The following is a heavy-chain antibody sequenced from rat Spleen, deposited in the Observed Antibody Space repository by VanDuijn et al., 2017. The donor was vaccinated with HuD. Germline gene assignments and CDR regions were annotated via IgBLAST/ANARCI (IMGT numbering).Heavy chain of an antibody. D-gene: IGHD1-9*01. CDR2: VWSDGDT. V-gene: IGHV2-34*01. J-gene: IGHJ1*01. CDR3: ARTYYGYNFDYYFDF. Sequence: QVQLKESGPGLVQPSETLSLTCTVSGFSLTSFSVSWVRQPSGKGPVWMGRVWSDGDTSYNTALKSRLSIRRHTSKNQVFLKMNSLQTDDTGTYYCARTYYGYNFDYYFDFWGPGTMVTVSS. CDR1: GFSLTSFS.